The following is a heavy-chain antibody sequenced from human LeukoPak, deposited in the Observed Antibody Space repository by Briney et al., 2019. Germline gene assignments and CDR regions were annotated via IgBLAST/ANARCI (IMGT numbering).Heavy chain of an antibody. J-gene: IGHJ4*02. CDR1: EYTFTSYY. CDR3: ARSAYYYDSSGPGRD. D-gene: IGHD3-22*01. V-gene: IGHV1-46*01. CDR2: IDPSGGNT. Sequence: ASVKVSCKASEYTFTSYYMHWVRQAPGQGLEWMGVIDPSGGNTLSAQKFQGRVTMTRDMSTSTVYMELSSLGSDDTAVYYCARSAYYYDSSGPGRDWGQGTLVTVSS.